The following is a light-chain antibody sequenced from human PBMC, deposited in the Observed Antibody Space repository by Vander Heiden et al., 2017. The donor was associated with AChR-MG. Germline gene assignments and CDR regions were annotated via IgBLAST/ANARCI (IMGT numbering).Light chain of an antibody. CDR2: KTS. CDR1: QDINIY. CDR3: QHESGYPYS. J-gene: IGKJ2*03. V-gene: IGKV1-5*03. Sequence: DIQMTQSPSSLFASVGDRVAITCRASQDINIYLAWYQQKPGKAPKVLIYKTSNLENGVPSRFSGSGSGTEFTLTISSLQPDDFATYYCQHESGYPYSFGQRTKLEIK.